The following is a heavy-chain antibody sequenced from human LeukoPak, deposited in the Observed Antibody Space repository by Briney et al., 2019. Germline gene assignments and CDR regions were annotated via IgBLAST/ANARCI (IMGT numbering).Heavy chain of an antibody. V-gene: IGHV3-21*01. D-gene: IGHD6-13*01. CDR1: GFTFTSHS. J-gene: IGHJ2*01. CDR3: ARDWRNKYSNSWSRGEWYFDL. CDR2: ISSNSDYI. Sequence: GGSLRLSCVASGFTFTSHSLNWLRQAPGKGLEWVASISSNSDYILYAESVKGRFSISRDNARNSVYLQMNSLTAEDTALYYCARDWRNKYSNSWSRGEWYFDLWGRGTLVSVSS.